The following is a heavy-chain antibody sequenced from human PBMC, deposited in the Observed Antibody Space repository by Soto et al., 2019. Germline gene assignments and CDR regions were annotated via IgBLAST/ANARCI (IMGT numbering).Heavy chain of an antibody. Sequence: GGSLRLSCAASGFSFSTFAMSWVRQGPGKGLEWVSIISGSGDNTYYAESVKGRFTISRDNSQNILYLQMNGLRAEDTAVYYCTKEAWYGGYSGQGTLVTVSS. CDR3: TKEAWYGGY. V-gene: IGHV3-23*01. D-gene: IGHD3-10*01. CDR2: ISGSGDNT. CDR1: GFSFSTFA. J-gene: IGHJ4*02.